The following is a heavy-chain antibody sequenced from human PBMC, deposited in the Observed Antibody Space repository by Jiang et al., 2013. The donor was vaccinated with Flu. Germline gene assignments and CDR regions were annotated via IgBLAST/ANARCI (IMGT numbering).Heavy chain of an antibody. CDR3: ARDGVKVSCGDY. Sequence: GAEVKKPGASVKVSCKASGYTFTDYSMHWMRQAPGQGLEWVGHIDPKSGATYYAQKFQGRVTMTRDTSLNTAYMELSGLTSDDTAVYYCARDGVKVSCGDYWGQGTLLTVSS. J-gene: IGHJ4*02. CDR1: GYTFTDYS. CDR2: IDPKSGAT. D-gene: IGHD3-3*01. V-gene: IGHV1-2*06.